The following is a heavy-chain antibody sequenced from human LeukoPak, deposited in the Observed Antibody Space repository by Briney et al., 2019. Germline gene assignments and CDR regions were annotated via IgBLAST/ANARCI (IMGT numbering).Heavy chain of an antibody. Sequence: GGSLRLSCAASGFTFSSYAMSWVRQAPGKGLEWVSVIYSGGSTYYADSVKGRFTISRDNSKNTLYLQMNSLRAEDTAVYYCARHPHTVGFGELSYFDYWGQGTLVTVSS. J-gene: IGHJ4*02. D-gene: IGHD3-10*01. CDR3: ARHPHTVGFGELSYFDY. V-gene: IGHV3-66*04. CDR1: GFTFSSYA. CDR2: IYSGGST.